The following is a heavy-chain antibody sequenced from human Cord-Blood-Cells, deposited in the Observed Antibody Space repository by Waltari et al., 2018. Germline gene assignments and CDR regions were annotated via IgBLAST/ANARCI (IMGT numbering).Heavy chain of an antibody. CDR2: NIPIFGTA. V-gene: IGHV1-69*01. CDR3: ARANYDFWSGFDY. J-gene: IGHJ4*02. Sequence: QVQLVQSGAEVKKPGSAVKVSCKASGGTSSSCTISWVRQAPGQGLAWMGGNIPIFGTANYAQKFQGRVTSTADESTGTAYMELSSLRSEDTAVYYCARANYDFWSGFDYWGQGTLVTVSS. CDR1: GGTSSSCT. D-gene: IGHD3-3*01.